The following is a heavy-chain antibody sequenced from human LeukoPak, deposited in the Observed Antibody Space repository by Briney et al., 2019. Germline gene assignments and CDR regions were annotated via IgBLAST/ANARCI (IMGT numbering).Heavy chain of an antibody. Sequence: PGGSLRLSCAASGFTFSNYMMHWVRQAPGKGLEWVGRSRNEANAYTTDYAASVKGRFTISRDDSKNSLYLQMNSLKTEDTAVYYCARVNGVYWYFDLWGRGTLVTVSS. V-gene: IGHV3-72*01. D-gene: IGHD3-10*01. CDR2: SRNEANAYTT. CDR3: ARVNGVYWYFDL. J-gene: IGHJ2*01. CDR1: GFTFSNYM.